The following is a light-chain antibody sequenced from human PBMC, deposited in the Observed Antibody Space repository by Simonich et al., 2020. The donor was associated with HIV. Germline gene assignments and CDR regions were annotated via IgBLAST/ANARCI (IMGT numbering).Light chain of an antibody. CDR2: WAS. V-gene: IGKV4-1*01. CDR1: QSVLYNSNNKNY. Sequence: DIVMTQSPDSLAVSLGERATINCKSSQSVLYNSNNKNYLVWYQQKPGQPPKLLIYWASTRESGVPDRFSGSGSGTDFTLTINSLQAEDVAVYYCQQYYSTPQTFGQGTKVEIK. J-gene: IGKJ1*01. CDR3: QQYYSTPQT.